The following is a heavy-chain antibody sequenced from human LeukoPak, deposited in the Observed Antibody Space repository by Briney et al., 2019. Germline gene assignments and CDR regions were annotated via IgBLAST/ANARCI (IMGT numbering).Heavy chain of an antibody. CDR3: ARLSISDRWFDP. CDR2: IYYSGST. V-gene: IGHV4-39*01. D-gene: IGHD1-14*01. CDR1: GGSISSSSYY. Sequence: PSETLSLTCTVSGGSISSSSYYWGWIRQPPGKGLEWIGSIYYSGSTYYNPSLKSRVTISVDTSKNQFSLKLSSVAAADTAVYYCARLSISDRWFDPWGQGTLVTVSS. J-gene: IGHJ5*02.